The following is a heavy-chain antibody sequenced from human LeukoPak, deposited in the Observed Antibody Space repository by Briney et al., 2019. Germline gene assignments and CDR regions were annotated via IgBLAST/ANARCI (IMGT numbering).Heavy chain of an antibody. Sequence: GGSLRLSCAASGFTFSSYAVSWVRQAPGKGLEWVSAISGSGGSTYYADSVKGRFTISRDNSKNTLYLQMNSLRAEDTAVYYCAKDLRRYFDWISHFDYWGQGTLVTVSS. CDR3: AKDLRRYFDWISHFDY. CDR2: ISGSGGST. V-gene: IGHV3-23*01. CDR1: GFTFSSYA. D-gene: IGHD3-9*01. J-gene: IGHJ4*02.